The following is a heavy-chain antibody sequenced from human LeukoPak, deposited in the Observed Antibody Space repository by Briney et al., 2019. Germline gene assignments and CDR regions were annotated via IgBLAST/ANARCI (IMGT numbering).Heavy chain of an antibody. CDR3: ARDLSYYFGSGTSALDV. V-gene: IGHV1-69*13. CDR2: IIPIFGTA. CDR1: GGTFSSYA. D-gene: IGHD3-10*01. J-gene: IGHJ6*02. Sequence: ASVKVSCKASGGTFSSYAISWVRQAPGQGLEWMGGIIPIFGTANYAQKFQGRVTITADESTSTAYMELSSLRSEDTAIYYCARDLSYYFGSGTSALDVWGQGTAVTVSS.